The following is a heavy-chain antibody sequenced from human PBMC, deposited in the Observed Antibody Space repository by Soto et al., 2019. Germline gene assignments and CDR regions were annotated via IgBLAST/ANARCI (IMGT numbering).Heavy chain of an antibody. CDR3: TTDGSFGGVVVAFHL. Sequence: EVQMVESGGGLVKPGGSLRLSCAVSGFSFRDAWMNWVRQAPGKGLEWVGRIKSKAAGGAIDYAAPVKDRFTISRDDSKDTLYLQFNSLKTEDTAMYYCTTDGSFGGVVVAFHLWGQGTMLSVSS. CDR2: IKSKAAGGAI. V-gene: IGHV3-15*07. D-gene: IGHD3-10*01. CDR1: GFSFRDAW. J-gene: IGHJ3*01.